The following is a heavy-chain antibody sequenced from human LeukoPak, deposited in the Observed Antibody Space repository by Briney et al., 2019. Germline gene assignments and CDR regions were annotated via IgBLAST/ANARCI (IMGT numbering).Heavy chain of an antibody. D-gene: IGHD6-6*01. V-gene: IGHV4-4*09. J-gene: IGHJ6*03. CDR2: IYTSGST. CDR1: GGSISSNY. Sequence: SETLSLTCTVSGGSISSNYWSWVRQPPGKGLEWIGYIYTSGSTNYSPSLKSRVTISLDTSKNQFSLKLSSVTAADTAVYYCARRGSSSAFYYMDVWGKGTSVTVSS. CDR3: ARRGSSSAFYYMDV.